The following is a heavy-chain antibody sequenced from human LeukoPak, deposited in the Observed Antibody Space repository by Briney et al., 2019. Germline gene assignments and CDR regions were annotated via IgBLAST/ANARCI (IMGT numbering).Heavy chain of an antibody. CDR2: IYSDGDT. CDR3: ARATYYYDAGFDY. D-gene: IGHD3-22*01. J-gene: IGHJ4*02. CDR1: GFTVSNNY. Sequence: GGSLRLSCAASGFTVSNNYMSWVRQAPGKGLEWVSLIYSDGDTFYADSVKGRFTISRDNSKNTLYLQMNSLRAEDTAVYYCARATYYYDAGFDYWGQGTLVTVSS. V-gene: IGHV3-53*05.